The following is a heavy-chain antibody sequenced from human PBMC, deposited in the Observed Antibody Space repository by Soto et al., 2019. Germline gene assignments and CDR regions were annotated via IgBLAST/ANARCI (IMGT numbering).Heavy chain of an antibody. CDR3: ATDMVDY. Sequence: QVQLVESGGGVVQPGRSLRLSCVASGFTFSSYGMHWVRQAPGKRLEWVALIYYDGSQKYYADSVKGRFIISRDNSRSTLYLQMNSLRADDTAVYYCATDMVDYGGQGTLVTVSS. CDR1: GFTFSSYG. V-gene: IGHV3-33*01. CDR2: IYYDGSQK. D-gene: IGHD3-10*01. J-gene: IGHJ4*02.